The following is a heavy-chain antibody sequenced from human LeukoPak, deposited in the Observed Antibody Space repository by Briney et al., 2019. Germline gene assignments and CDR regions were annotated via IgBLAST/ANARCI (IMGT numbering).Heavy chain of an antibody. Sequence: GGSLRLSCAASGFTFSSYAMHWVRQAPGKGLEYVSAISSNGGSTYYANSVKGRFTISRDNSKNTLYLQMNSLKNEDTAVYYCVTEVSGSFPTWGQGTLVTVSS. V-gene: IGHV3-64*01. J-gene: IGHJ4*02. CDR3: VTEVSGSFPT. CDR2: ISSNGGST. D-gene: IGHD1-26*01. CDR1: GFTFSSYA.